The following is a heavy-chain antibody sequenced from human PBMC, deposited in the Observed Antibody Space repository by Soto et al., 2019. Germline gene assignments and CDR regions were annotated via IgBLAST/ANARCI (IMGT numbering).Heavy chain of an antibody. CDR1: ELTCGGHG. CDR2: IWYDGSNK. Sequence: HRWTAAELTCGGHGMHWVRQNPGKGLEWVAVIWYDGSNKYYADSVKGRFTISRDNSKNTLYLQMNRLSAEDTAVYYCARAGYYDFGSGYPTAPPFMDVWGKGTTVTVSS. D-gene: IGHD3-3*01. V-gene: IGHV3-33*08. CDR3: ARAGYYDFGSGYPTAPPFMDV. J-gene: IGHJ6*03.